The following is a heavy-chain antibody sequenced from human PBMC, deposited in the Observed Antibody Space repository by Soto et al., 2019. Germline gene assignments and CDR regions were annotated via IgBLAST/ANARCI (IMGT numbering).Heavy chain of an antibody. CDR2: INSDGSST. CDR3: ARDLFSGYPRPDYYYDGMDV. Sequence: SLRLSCAASGFSSSSYWMHWVRQAPGKGLVWVSRINSDGSSTSYADSVKGRVTISRDNAKNTLYLQMNSLRAEDTAVYYCARDLFSGYPRPDYYYDGMDVWGQGTTVTVS. D-gene: IGHD5-12*01. V-gene: IGHV3-74*01. CDR1: GFSSSSYW. J-gene: IGHJ6*02.